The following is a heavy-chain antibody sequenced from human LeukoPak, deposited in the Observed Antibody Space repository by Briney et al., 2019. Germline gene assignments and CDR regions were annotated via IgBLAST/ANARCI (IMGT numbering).Heavy chain of an antibody. Sequence: QPGGSLRLSCAASGFTFSSYAMSWVRQAPGKGLEWVSAISGSGGSTYYADSVKGRFTISRDNSKNTLYLQMNSLRAEDTAVYYSAKVPLKWLRLRQHFDYWGQGTLVTVSS. D-gene: IGHD5-12*01. J-gene: IGHJ4*02. CDR1: GFTFSSYA. V-gene: IGHV3-23*01. CDR2: ISGSGGST. CDR3: AKVPLKWLRLRQHFDY.